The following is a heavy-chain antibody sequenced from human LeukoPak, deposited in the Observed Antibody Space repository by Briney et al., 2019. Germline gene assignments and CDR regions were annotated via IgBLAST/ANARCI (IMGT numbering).Heavy chain of an antibody. V-gene: IGHV3-9*01. Sequence: GGSLRLSCAASGFTFDNYAMHWVRQAPGKGLEWVSGITWNSGRVDYADSVKDRFTISRDNTKDSLYLQMNSLKPEDTAFYYCAKDKFRWELLRGQIDLWGQGTLVTVSS. J-gene: IGHJ5*02. D-gene: IGHD4-23*01. CDR3: AKDKFRWELLRGQIDL. CDR1: GFTFDNYA. CDR2: ITWNSGRV.